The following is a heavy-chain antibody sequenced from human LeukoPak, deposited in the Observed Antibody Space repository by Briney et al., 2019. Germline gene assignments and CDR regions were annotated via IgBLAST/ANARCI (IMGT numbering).Heavy chain of an antibody. CDR3: AKDLGLLYYDFWSGYSPGDWFDP. D-gene: IGHD3-3*01. CDR2: ISGSGGSS. V-gene: IGHV3-23*01. CDR1: GFTFSSYA. J-gene: IGHJ5*02. Sequence: GGSLRLSCAASGFTFSSYAMSWVRQAPGKGLEWVSAISGSGGSSYYADSVKGRFTISRDNSKNTLYLQMSSLRAEDTAVYYCAKDLGLLYYDFWSGYSPGDWFDPWGQGTLVTVSS.